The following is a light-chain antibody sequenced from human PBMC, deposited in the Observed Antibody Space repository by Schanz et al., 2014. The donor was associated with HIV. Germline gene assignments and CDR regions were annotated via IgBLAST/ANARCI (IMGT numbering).Light chain of an antibody. Sequence: QSVLTQPPSASGSPGQSVTISCTGTSSDVGGYNYVSWYQQHPGKAPKIMIYEVTKRASGVPDRFSGSKSGNTASLTISGLQAEDEADYYCCSYAGNNNGVFGGGTKLTVL. CDR3: CSYAGNNNGV. J-gene: IGLJ3*02. V-gene: IGLV2-8*01. CDR2: EVT. CDR1: SSDVGGYNY.